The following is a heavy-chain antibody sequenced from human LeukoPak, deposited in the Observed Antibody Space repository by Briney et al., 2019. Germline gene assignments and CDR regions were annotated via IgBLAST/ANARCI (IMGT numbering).Heavy chain of an antibody. CDR1: GFTFSSYS. CDR3: ARLAVAGTDFDY. V-gene: IGHV3-21*01. Sequence: PGGSLRLSCAASGFTFSSYSMNWVRQAPGKGLEWVSSISSSSSYIYYADSVKGRFTISIDNAKNSLYLQMNSLRAEDTAVYYCARLAVAGTDFDYLGQGTLVTVSS. CDR2: ISSSSSYI. D-gene: IGHD6-19*01. J-gene: IGHJ4*02.